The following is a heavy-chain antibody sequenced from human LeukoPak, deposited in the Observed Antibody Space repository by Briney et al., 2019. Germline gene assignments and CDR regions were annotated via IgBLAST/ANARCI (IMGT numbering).Heavy chain of an antibody. D-gene: IGHD3-16*02. CDR2: ISSSSSYI. V-gene: IGHV3-21*01. CDR3: ARDLFPSNDYVWGSYRYPVDY. CDR1: GFTFSSYS. J-gene: IGHJ4*02. Sequence: GGSLRLSCAASGFTFSSYSMNWVRQAPGKGLEWVSSISSSSSYIYYADSVKSRFTISRDNAKNSLYLQVNSLRAEDTAVYYCARDLFPSNDYVWGSYRYPVDYWGQGTLVTVSS.